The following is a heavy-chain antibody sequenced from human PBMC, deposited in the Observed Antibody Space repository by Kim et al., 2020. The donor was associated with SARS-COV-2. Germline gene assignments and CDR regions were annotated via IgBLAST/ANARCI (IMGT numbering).Heavy chain of an antibody. CDR2: INPNSGGT. V-gene: IGHV1-2*06. J-gene: IGHJ3*02. CDR1: GYTFTGYY. Sequence: ASVKVSCKASGYTFTGYYMHWVRQAPGQGLEWMRRINPNSGGTNYAQKFQGRVTMTRDTSISTAYMELSRLRSDDTAVYYCARDEWLTNAFDIWGQGTMVTVSS. CDR3: ARDEWLTNAFDI. D-gene: IGHD3-3*01.